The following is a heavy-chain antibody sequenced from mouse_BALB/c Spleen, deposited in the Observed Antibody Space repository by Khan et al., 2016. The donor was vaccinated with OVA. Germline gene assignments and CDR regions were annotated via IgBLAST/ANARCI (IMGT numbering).Heavy chain of an antibody. CDR3: ARGNYYGYYFDY. D-gene: IGHD1-1*01. V-gene: IGHV3-2*02. Sequence: EVQLQESGPGLVKPSQSLSLTCTVTGYSITSGYAWNWIRQFPGNKLEWMGYIRYSGVTSYTPSLKSRISITRDTSKNQFFLQLNSVTTEDTATYYCARGNYYGYYFDYWGKGTTLTVSS. CDR1: GYSITSGYA. J-gene: IGHJ2*01. CDR2: IRYSGVT.